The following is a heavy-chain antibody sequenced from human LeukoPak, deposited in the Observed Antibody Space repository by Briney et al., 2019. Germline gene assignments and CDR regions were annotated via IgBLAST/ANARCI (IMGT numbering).Heavy chain of an antibody. CDR2: INSDGSTT. CDR3: ARDGSTHHMVPFDY. J-gene: IGHJ4*02. Sequence: PGGSLRLSCAASGFTFSSYWMHWVRQAPGKGLVWVSRINSDGSTTNYADSVKGRFTISRDNAKNTLYLQMNSLRAEDTAVYYCARDGSTHHMVPFDYWGQGTLVTVSS. CDR1: GFTFSSYW. V-gene: IGHV3-74*01. D-gene: IGHD2-2*01.